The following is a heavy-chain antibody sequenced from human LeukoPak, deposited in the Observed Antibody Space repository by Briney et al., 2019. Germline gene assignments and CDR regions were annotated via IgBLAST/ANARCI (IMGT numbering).Heavy chain of an antibody. Sequence: PAETLSLTCTVSGGSISIYYWGWIRQPPGKGLEWIGYVYNSGSTNYDPSLKSRVTISVDTSKNQFSLKLSSVTASDTAVYYCVRDRELGYWGQGTLVTVSS. CDR1: GGSISIYY. V-gene: IGHV4-59*01. D-gene: IGHD1-26*01. CDR2: VYNSGST. CDR3: VRDRELGY. J-gene: IGHJ4*02.